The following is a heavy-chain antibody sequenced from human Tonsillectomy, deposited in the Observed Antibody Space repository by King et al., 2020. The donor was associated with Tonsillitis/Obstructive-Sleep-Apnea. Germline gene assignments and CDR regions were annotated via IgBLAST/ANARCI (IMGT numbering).Heavy chain of an antibody. J-gene: IGHJ4*02. D-gene: IGHD4-17*01. Sequence: VHLVESGGGLVKPGGSLRLFCAASGFTFSNAWMSCVRQAPGKGLEWVGRIRSKVDCGTKDYATPVKGRFTIYRDDSKNKLYLQMNSLKTEDTGVYYCTTDAYGDYFDYWGQGTLVTVSS. CDR2: IRSKVDCGTK. V-gene: IGHV3-15*01. CDR1: GFTFSNAW. CDR3: TTDAYGDYFDY.